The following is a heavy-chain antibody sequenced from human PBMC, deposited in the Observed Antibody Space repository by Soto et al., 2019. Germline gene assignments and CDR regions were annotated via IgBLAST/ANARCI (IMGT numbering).Heavy chain of an antibody. Sequence: SETLSLTCTVSGGSISDYYWSWIRQPPGKGLEWIGYIHYSGSTNYNRSLKNRVTISLDRSKNQFSLKVSSVTAADTAVYYCAREVRDGSSWYFDYWGQGTLVTVSS. CDR3: AREVRDGSSWYFDY. CDR2: IHYSGST. D-gene: IGHD6-13*01. V-gene: IGHV4-59*01. J-gene: IGHJ4*02. CDR1: GGSISDYY.